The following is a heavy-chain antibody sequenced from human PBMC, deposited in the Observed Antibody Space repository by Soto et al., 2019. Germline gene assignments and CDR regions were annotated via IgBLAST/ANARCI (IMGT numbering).Heavy chain of an antibody. Sequence: SVKVSCKASGGTFSSYVISWVRQAPGQGLEWMGGIIPIFGTANYAQKFQGRVTITADESTSTAYMELSSLRSEDTAVYYCASDLPDTSQAASTGRYLGLYYFDYWGQGTLVTVSS. CDR1: GGTFSSYV. D-gene: IGHD6-19*01. CDR3: ASDLPDTSQAASTGRYLGLYYFDY. V-gene: IGHV1-69*13. CDR2: IIPIFGTA. J-gene: IGHJ4*02.